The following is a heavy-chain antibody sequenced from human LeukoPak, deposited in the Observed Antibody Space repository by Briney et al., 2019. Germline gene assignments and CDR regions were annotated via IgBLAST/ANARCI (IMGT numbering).Heavy chain of an antibody. D-gene: IGHD4-23*01. Sequence: SETLSLTCTVSGGSINSYYWSWIRQPAGKGLEWIGRIYSSGSTNYNPSLKSRVSMSVDTSKNQFSLKLTSVTAADTAVYYCARGGKATVVTMWGQGSLVTVSS. V-gene: IGHV4-4*07. CDR1: GGSINSYY. CDR3: ARGGKATVVTM. J-gene: IGHJ4*02. CDR2: IYSSGST.